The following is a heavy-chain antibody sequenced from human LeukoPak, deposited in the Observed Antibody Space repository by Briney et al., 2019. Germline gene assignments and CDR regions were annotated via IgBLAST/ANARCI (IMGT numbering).Heavy chain of an antibody. D-gene: IGHD6-13*01. Sequence: SETLSLTCTVSGGSISSYYWSWIRQPPGKGLEWIGYIYYSGSTYYNPSLKSRVTISLDTSKNQFSLKLSSVTAADTAVYYCARDAAATAAFDYWGQGTLVTVSS. CDR3: ARDAAATAAFDY. CDR2: IYYSGST. V-gene: IGHV4-59*12. CDR1: GGSISSYY. J-gene: IGHJ4*02.